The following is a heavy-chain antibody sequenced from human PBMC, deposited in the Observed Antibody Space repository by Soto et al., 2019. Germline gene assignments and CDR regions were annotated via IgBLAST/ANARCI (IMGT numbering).Heavy chain of an antibody. V-gene: IGHV4-34*01. D-gene: IGHD1-26*01. J-gene: IGHJ3*02. CDR2: INHSGST. CDR3: ARGSWDRRPFAI. Sequence: QVQLQQWGAGLLKPSETLSLTCAVYGGSFSGYYWSWIRQPPGKGLEWIGEINHSGSTNYNPSLKSRVPISVDPSQNQCYLMLRSVTAADTAVYYCARGSWDRRPFAIWGQGTMVTVSS. CDR1: GGSFSGYY.